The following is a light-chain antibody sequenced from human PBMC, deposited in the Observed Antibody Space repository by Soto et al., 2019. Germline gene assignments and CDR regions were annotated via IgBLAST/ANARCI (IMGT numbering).Light chain of an antibody. CDR1: SREFGSYNL. V-gene: IGLV2-23*02. CDR3: CSYAGSRTFYV. J-gene: IGLJ1*01. Sequence: SLLAQSAPLSWSPGQAINLSPPGNSREFGSYNLVSWYQQHPGKAPKLMIYEVTKRPSGVSNRFSGSKSGNTASLTISGLQAEDEADYYCCSYAGSRTFYVFGTGTKVTVL. CDR2: EVT.